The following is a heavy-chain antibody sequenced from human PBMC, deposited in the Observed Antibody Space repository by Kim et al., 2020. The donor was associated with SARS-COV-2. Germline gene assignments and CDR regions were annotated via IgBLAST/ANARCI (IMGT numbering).Heavy chain of an antibody. D-gene: IGHD3-10*01. J-gene: IGHJ4*02. CDR2: FYSGGST. V-gene: IGHV4-59*01. CDR3: ARGGSGPLGD. CDR1: GGSISYYY. Sequence: SETLSLTCTVSGGSISYYYYNWIRQVPGRGPQWIGYFYSGGSTNYNPSLQSRVTISLDTPNRQFSLKLRSVTAGDSAVYYCARGGSGPLGDWGQGIVVSVSS.